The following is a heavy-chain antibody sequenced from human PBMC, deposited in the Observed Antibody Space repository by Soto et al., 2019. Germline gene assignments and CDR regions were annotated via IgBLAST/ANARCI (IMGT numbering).Heavy chain of an antibody. V-gene: IGHV3-23*01. J-gene: IGHJ6*02. CDR1: GFTFSSYG. CDR3: AKSSRRAHYYGMDV. Sequence: GGSLRLSCAASGFTFSSYGMNWVRQAPGKGLEWVAGVSARGGDTSYADPVKGRFTISRDNSKDTLYVQMNSLRAEDTALYYCAKSSRRAHYYGMDVGGQGTTVTVS. CDR2: VSARGGDT.